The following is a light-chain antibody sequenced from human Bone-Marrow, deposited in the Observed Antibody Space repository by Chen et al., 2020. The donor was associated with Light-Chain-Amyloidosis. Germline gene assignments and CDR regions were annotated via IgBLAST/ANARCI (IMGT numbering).Light chain of an antibody. CDR3: QVWERSLDRPV. CDR1: NIGSTS. J-gene: IGLJ3*02. V-gene: IGLV3-21*02. CDR2: DDS. Sequence: YVLTQPSSVSVAPGQKATIACGGKNIGSTSVHWYQQTPGQAPLLGVYDDSDRPSGIAERLFGSNYGNTASLTISRCEAGDEADDCCQVWERSLDRPVFGGGTKLTAL.